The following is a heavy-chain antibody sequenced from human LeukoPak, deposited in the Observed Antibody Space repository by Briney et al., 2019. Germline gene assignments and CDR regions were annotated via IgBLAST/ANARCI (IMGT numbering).Heavy chain of an antibody. D-gene: IGHD1-26*01. CDR1: SGSISSGGYY. V-gene: IGHV4-30-2*01. Sequence: KPSETLSLTCTVSSGSISSGGYYWRWIRQPLGKDLECIGYIYHSGITYYNPSLKSRVTISVDRSKNQFSLKLSSVTAADTAVYYCAAASWDVHMDAWGKGTTVIVSS. CDR2: IYHSGIT. J-gene: IGHJ6*03. CDR3: AAASWDVHMDA.